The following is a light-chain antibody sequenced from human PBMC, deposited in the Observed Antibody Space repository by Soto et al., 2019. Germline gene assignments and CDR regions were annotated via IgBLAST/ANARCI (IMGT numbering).Light chain of an antibody. Sequence: DIQMTHSPSTLSGSVGDRVTISFRASQTISSWLAWYQQKPGKAPKLLIYDASTLESGVPSRFSGSESGTEFTLTISSLQPDDYATYFCQQYNSYWTFGQGTKVDIK. J-gene: IGKJ1*01. CDR1: QTISSW. V-gene: IGKV1-5*01. CDR3: QQYNSYWT. CDR2: DAS.